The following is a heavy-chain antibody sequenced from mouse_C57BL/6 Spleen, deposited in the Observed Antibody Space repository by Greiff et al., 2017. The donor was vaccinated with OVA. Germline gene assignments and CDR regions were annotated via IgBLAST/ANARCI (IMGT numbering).Heavy chain of an antibody. V-gene: IGHV3-8*01. Sequence: VQLKESGPGLAKPSQTLSLTCSVTGYSITSDYWNWIRKFPGNKLEYMGYISYSGSTYYNPSPNSRISITRDTSKNQYYLQLNSVTTEDTATYYCARSGSSLYWYFDVWGTGTTVTVSS. CDR1: GYSITSDY. CDR3: ARSGSSLYWYFDV. J-gene: IGHJ1*03. D-gene: IGHD1-1*01. CDR2: ISYSGST.